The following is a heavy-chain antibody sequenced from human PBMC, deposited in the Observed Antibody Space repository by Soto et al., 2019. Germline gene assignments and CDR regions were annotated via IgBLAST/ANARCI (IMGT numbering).Heavy chain of an antibody. CDR3: AAFEERGGNSTSDY. D-gene: IGHD2-21*02. J-gene: IGHJ4*02. Sequence: QVQLVQSGAEVKKPGSSVKVSCKASGGTFSSYAISWVRQAPGQGLEWMGGIIPIFGTANYAQKFQGRVTITADEXXSTAYLELSSLRSEDTAVYYCAAFEERGGNSTSDYWGQGTLVTVSS. CDR2: IIPIFGTA. CDR1: GGTFSSYA. V-gene: IGHV1-69*12.